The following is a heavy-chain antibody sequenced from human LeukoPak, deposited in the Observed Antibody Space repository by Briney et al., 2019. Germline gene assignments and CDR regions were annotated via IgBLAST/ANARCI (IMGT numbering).Heavy chain of an antibody. J-gene: IGHJ3*01. CDR2: INKDGSEE. Sequence: GGSLRLSCAASGFTLSSCLMSWVRQAPGRGLEWVANINKDGSEETYLDSVKGRFTVSRDNAKNSLFLQMNSLRGDDTAVYYCARSNPNRNALDLWGQGTMVTISS. CDR3: ARSNPNRNALDL. CDR1: GFTLSSCL. D-gene: IGHD1-14*01. V-gene: IGHV3-7*01.